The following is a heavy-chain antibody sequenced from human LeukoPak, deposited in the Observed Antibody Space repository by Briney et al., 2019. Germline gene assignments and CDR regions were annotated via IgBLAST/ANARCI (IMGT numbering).Heavy chain of an antibody. Sequence: GGSLTLSCAVAGFTFDDYAMQWVRPAPGKGMEWVSGISWNSGSIGYADSVKGPITISRDNAKNYLYLQMNRLRAEDTALYYCAKDIKRGAAALDYWGQGTLVTVSS. V-gene: IGHV3-9*01. CDR1: GFTFDDYA. CDR3: AKDIKRGAAALDY. CDR2: ISWNSGSI. D-gene: IGHD6-13*01. J-gene: IGHJ4*02.